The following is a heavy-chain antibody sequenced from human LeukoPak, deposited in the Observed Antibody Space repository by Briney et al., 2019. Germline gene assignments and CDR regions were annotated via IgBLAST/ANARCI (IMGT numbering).Heavy chain of an antibody. Sequence: GSSVKVSCKASGGTFSSYAISWARQAPGQGVEWMGGIIPIFGTANYAQKFQGRVTITTDESTSTAYMELSSLRSEDTAVYYCARERTTVTTDYYYYYYMDVWGKGTTVTVSS. D-gene: IGHD4-17*01. CDR1: GGTFSSYA. J-gene: IGHJ6*03. CDR2: IIPIFGTA. V-gene: IGHV1-69*05. CDR3: ARERTTVTTDYYYYYYMDV.